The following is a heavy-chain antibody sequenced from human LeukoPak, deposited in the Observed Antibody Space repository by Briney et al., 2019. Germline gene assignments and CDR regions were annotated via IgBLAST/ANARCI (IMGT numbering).Heavy chain of an antibody. CDR2: IYHSGST. CDR1: GGSINSGGYS. V-gene: IGHV4-30-2*01. CDR3: ARGSNYYDSSAALDI. J-gene: IGHJ3*02. D-gene: IGHD3-22*01. Sequence: SETLSLTCAVSGGSINSGGYSWSWIRQPPGKGLEWIGYIYHSGSTYYNPSLKSRVTISVDRSKNQFSLKLSSVTAADTAVYYCARGSNYYDSSAALDIWGQETMVTVSS.